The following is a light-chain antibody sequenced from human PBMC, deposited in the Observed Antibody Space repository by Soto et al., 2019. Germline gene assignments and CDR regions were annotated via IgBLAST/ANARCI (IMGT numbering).Light chain of an antibody. V-gene: IGKV3D-15*01. CDR3: QQYNKWPRT. CDR2: DAS. J-gene: IGKJ1*01. CDR1: QSVSSN. Sequence: EIVLTQSPVTLSLSPGERATLSCRASQSVSSNLAWYQQKPGQAPRLLIYDASNRATGIPARFSGSGSGTEFTLTISNLQTEDFAVYYCQQYNKWPRTFGEGTKVDIK.